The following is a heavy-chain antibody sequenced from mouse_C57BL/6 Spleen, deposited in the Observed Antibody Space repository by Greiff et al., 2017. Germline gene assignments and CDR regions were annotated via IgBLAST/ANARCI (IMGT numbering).Heavy chain of an antibody. Sequence: EVQLQQSGPELVKPGDSVQISCKASGYSFTGYFMNWVMQSHGKSLEWIGRINPYNGDTFYNQKFKGKATLTVDKSSSTAHMELRSLTSEDSAVYYCARNRYPYAMDYWGQGTSVTVSS. CDR1: GYSFTGYF. V-gene: IGHV1-20*01. CDR3: ARNRYPYAMDY. J-gene: IGHJ4*01. D-gene: IGHD2-12*01. CDR2: INPYNGDT.